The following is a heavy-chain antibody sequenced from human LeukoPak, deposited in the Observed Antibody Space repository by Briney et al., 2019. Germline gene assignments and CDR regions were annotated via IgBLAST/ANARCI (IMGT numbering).Heavy chain of an antibody. CDR3: ARCIYGDYVGVVDWFDP. D-gene: IGHD4-17*01. CDR2: IYYSGST. V-gene: IGHV4-59*01. J-gene: IGHJ5*02. CDR1: GGSISSYY. Sequence: NPSETLSLTCTASGGSISSYYWSWLRQPPGKGLEWLGYIYYSGSTNYNPSLKSRVTISVDTSKNQFSLKLSSVTAADTAVYYCARCIYGDYVGVVDWFDPWGQGTLVTVSS.